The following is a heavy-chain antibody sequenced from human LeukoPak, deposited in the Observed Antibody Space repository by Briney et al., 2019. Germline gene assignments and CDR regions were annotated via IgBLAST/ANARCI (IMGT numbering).Heavy chain of an antibody. D-gene: IGHD3-22*01. CDR2: ISGDGGST. V-gene: IGHV3-43*02. J-gene: IGHJ4*02. CDR1: GFTFDDYA. CDR3: AKDPASSGYYASLDY. Sequence: GGSLRLSCAASGFTFDDYAMRWVRQAPGKGLEWVSLISGDGGSTYYADSVKGRFTISRDNSKNSLYLQMNSLRTEDTALYYCAKDPASSGYYASLDYWGQGTLVTVSS.